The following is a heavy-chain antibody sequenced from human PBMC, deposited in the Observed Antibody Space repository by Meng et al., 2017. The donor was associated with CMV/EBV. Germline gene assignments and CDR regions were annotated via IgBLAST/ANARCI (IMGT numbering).Heavy chain of an antibody. J-gene: IGHJ4*02. CDR1: GYTFTSYN. CDR2: INPSGGST. CDR3: ALAEYSSSLFDY. D-gene: IGHD6-13*01. Sequence: QVQPVQSGDEVKTPGASGKVSCKASGYTFTSYNMHWVRQAPGQGLEWMGIINPSGGSTSYAQKFQGRVTMTRDTSTSTVYMELSSLRSEDTAVYYCALAEYSSSLFDYWGQGTLVTVSS. V-gene: IGHV1-46*01.